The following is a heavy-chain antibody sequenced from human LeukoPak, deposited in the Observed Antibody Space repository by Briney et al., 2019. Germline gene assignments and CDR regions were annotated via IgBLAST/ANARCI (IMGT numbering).Heavy chain of an antibody. V-gene: IGHV4-59*08. CDR2: IYYSGST. D-gene: IGHD3-22*01. CDR3: AGGTTMIGDYYYYYMDV. J-gene: IGHJ6*03. Sequence: SETLSLTCTVSGGSISSYYWSWIRQPPGKGLEWIGYIYYSGSTNYNPSLKSRVTISVDTSKNQFSLKLSSVTAADTAVYYCAGGTTMIGDYYYYYMDVWGKGTTVTVSS. CDR1: GGSISSYY.